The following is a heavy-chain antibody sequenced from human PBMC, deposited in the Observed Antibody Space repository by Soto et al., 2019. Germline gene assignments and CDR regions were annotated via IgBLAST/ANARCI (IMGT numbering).Heavy chain of an antibody. CDR3: ARDYSGYDPALNRFDP. V-gene: IGHV1-69*06. CDR2: ISPVIGTT. CDR1: GDIFDNYA. J-gene: IGHJ5*02. D-gene: IGHD5-12*01. Sequence: ASVKVSCKASGDIFDNYAISWVRQAPGQGLEWLGGISPVIGTTHYAQIFQGRLTITADRSTMTTYMELSGLKSEDTAIYFCARDYSGYDPALNRFDPWGQGTLVTVSS.